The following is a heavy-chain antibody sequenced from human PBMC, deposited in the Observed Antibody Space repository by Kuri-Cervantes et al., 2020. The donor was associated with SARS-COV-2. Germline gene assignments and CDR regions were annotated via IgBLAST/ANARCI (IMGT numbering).Heavy chain of an antibody. D-gene: IGHD3-10*01. Sequence: ASVKVSCKVSGYTFTSYGISWVRQAPGQGLEWMGWISAYNGNTNYAQKLQGRVTMTRNTSISTAYMELSSLRSEDTAVYYCARAGREGLLWFGDSYYYYYMDVWGKGTTVTVSS. CDR2: ISAYNGNT. J-gene: IGHJ6*03. CDR3: ARAGREGLLWFGDSYYYYYMDV. V-gene: IGHV1-18*01. CDR1: GYTFTSYG.